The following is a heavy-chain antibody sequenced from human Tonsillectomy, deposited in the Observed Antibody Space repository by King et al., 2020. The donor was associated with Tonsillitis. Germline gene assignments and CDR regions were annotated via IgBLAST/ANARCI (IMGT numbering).Heavy chain of an antibody. CDR2: ISGSGGST. Sequence: VQLVESGGGLAQPGGSLRLSCAASGFTFSSYAMSWVRQAPGKGLEWVSAISGSGGSTYNADSVKGRFTISRDNSKNTLYLQMNSLRAEDTAVYFCAKPGEYPSYCFDYWGQGTLVTVSS. J-gene: IGHJ4*02. CDR1: GFTFSSYA. CDR3: AKPGEYPSYCFDY. D-gene: IGHD2/OR15-2a*01. V-gene: IGHV3-23*04.